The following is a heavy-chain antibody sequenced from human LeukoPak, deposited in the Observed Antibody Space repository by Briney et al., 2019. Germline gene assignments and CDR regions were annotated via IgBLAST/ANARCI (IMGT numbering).Heavy chain of an antibody. Sequence: PSQTLSLTCTVSGGSISSGGYYWSWIRQHPGKGLERIGYISYSGSTYYNPSLESRVSMSADTSENLFSLRLSSATAADTAVYYCARSAATVTASLYYFDYWGQGTLVTVSS. CDR2: ISYSGST. V-gene: IGHV4-31*03. J-gene: IGHJ4*02. D-gene: IGHD4-11*01. CDR3: ARSAATVTASLYYFDY. CDR1: GGSISSGGYY.